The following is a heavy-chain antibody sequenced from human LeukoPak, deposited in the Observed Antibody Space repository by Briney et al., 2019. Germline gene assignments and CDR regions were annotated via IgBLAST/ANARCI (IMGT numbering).Heavy chain of an antibody. J-gene: IGHJ3*02. D-gene: IGHD3-16*01. CDR3: ARDGGPDAFDI. Sequence: GGSLRLSCAASGFTFSSYSMNWVRQAPGKGLEWVSSISSSSSYIYYADSVKGRFTISRDNAKNSLYLQMNSLRAEDTAVYYCARDGGPDAFDIWGQGTMVTVSS. V-gene: IGHV3-21*01. CDR2: ISSSSSYI. CDR1: GFTFSSYS.